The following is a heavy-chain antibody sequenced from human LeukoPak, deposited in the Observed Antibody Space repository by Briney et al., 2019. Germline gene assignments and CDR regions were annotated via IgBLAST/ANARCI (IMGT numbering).Heavy chain of an antibody. V-gene: IGHV3-7*03. Sequence: GGSLRLSCAASGFPFNFYWMIWVPEHRGRGLEWVANIRQDGYNKYYVDALMGGFTISRDNAMNSLYLQKNSLRAEDTAIYYCARSLPYGTTWYGRSDFWGQGTLVTVSS. D-gene: IGHD6-13*01. CDR3: ARSLPYGTTWYGRSDF. J-gene: IGHJ4*02. CDR1: GFPFNFYW. CDR2: IRQDGYNK.